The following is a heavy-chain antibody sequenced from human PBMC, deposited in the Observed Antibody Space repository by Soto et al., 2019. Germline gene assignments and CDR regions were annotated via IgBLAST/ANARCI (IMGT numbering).Heavy chain of an antibody. J-gene: IGHJ4*02. V-gene: IGHV3-30*18. Sequence: PGGVLWGNCVAFGVRRSSYGMHWVRQAPGKGLECVAVISYDGSNKYYADSVKRRFTISRDNSKNTLYLQMNTLRDEETAVYYCAKDFCYYFWSGHEIRYWRQG. CDR2: ISYDGSNK. CDR1: GVRRSSYG. D-gene: IGHD3-3*01. CDR3: AKDFCYYFWSGHEIRY.